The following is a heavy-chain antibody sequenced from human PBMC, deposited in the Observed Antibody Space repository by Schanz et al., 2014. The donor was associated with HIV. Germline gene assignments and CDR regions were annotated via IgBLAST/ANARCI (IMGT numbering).Heavy chain of an antibody. Sequence: QVQLVESGGGVVQPGRSLRLSCAASGFTFDSYGIHWVRQAPGKGLEWVAVISYDGTNKKFADSVKGRFTISRDNAKNSLYLQMNSLRAEDTAVYYCARFGITMIEGFDYWAREPWSPSPQ. J-gene: IGHJ4*02. D-gene: IGHD3-22*01. CDR3: ARFGITMIEGFDY. V-gene: IGHV3-30*03. CDR1: GFTFDSYG. CDR2: ISYDGTNK.